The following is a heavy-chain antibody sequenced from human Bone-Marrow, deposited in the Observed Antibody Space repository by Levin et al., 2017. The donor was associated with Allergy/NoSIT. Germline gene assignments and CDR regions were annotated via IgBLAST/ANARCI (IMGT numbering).Heavy chain of an antibody. CDR1: GFTFSSYD. Sequence: GESLKISCVASGFTFSSYDMHWVRQAPGKGLEWVALISSDETNKYYEDSVKGRFTISRDNSKNTLYVQMNSLRAEDTAVYYCARHRYSSLDDHYFDLWGQGTQVTVSS. CDR2: ISSDETNK. V-gene: IGHV3-30-3*01. J-gene: IGHJ4*02. D-gene: IGHD3-16*02. CDR3: ARHRYSSLDDHYFDL.